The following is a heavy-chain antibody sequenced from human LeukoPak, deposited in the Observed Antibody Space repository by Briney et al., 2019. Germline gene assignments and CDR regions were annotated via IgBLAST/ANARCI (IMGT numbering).Heavy chain of an antibody. V-gene: IGHV4-59*01. CDR3: ARGYYYDSSGYHPAPFDY. J-gene: IGHJ4*02. CDR1: GGSISSYY. CDR2: IYYSGST. D-gene: IGHD3-22*01. Sequence: PSETLSLTCTVSGGSISSYYWSWIRQPPGKGLEWIGYIYYSGSTNYKPSLKSRVTISVDTSKNQFSLKLSSVTAADTAVFYCARGYYYDSSGYHPAPFDYWGQGTLVTVSS.